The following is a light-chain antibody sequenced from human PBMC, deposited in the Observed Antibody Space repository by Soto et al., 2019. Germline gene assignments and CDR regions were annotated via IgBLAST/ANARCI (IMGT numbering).Light chain of an antibody. CDR1: SGHSTSA. CDR2: VNSDGSH. V-gene: IGLV4-69*02. Sequence: QSVLTQSPSASASLGASVKLTCTLSSGHSTSAIAWHQQQPDKGPRYLMKVNSDGSHSKGHGIPDRFSGSSSGAERSLNISSLQYEDEANYYCQTWGTGLVVFRGGTKLTLL. CDR3: QTWGTGLVV. J-gene: IGLJ2*01.